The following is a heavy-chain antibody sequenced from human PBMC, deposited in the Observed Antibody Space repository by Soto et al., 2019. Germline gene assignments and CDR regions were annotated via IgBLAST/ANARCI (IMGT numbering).Heavy chain of an antibody. J-gene: IGHJ5*02. V-gene: IGHV1-69*01. CDR3: ARVPSMVRGVIDAWFDP. Sequence: QVPLVQSGAEVKKPGSSVTVSCKASGGTFSSYAIHWVRQAPGQGLEWMGGIIPMYGPAKYAQRFQGRVTLTADESTTPVYIKLTSLTAQDTAVYYCARVPSMVRGVIDAWFDPWGHGPVVTVSS. CDR2: IIPMYGPA. CDR1: GGTFSSYA. D-gene: IGHD3-10*01.